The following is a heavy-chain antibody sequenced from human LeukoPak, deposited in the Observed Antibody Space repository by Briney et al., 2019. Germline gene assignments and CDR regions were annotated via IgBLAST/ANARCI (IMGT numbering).Heavy chain of an antibody. V-gene: IGHV3-23*01. CDR1: GFTFSSYA. CDR2: ISATGGNT. Sequence: GGSLRLSCAASGFTFSSYAMSWVRQAPGKGLEWVSSISATGGNTYYADSVKGRFTISRDNSKNTLYLQMNSLRAEDTAVYYCAKTRPLDSSSWSHGDYWGQGTLVTVSS. CDR3: AKTRPLDSSSWSHGDY. D-gene: IGHD6-13*01. J-gene: IGHJ4*02.